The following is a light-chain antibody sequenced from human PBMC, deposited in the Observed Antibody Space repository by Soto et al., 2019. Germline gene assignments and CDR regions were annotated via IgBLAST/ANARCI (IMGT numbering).Light chain of an antibody. CDR3: QQRSNWPPYT. CDR2: DAS. J-gene: IGKJ2*01. V-gene: IGKV3-11*01. CDR1: QSVSSY. Sequence: EIVLTQSPATLSLSPGERATLSCRASQSVSSYLAWYQQKPGQAPRHLIYDASNRATGIPARFSCSGSGTDFTLTISSLEPEDFAVYYCQQRSNWPPYTFGQGTKLEIK.